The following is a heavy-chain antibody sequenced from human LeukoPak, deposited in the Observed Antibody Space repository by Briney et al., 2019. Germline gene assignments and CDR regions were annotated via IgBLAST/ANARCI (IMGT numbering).Heavy chain of an antibody. CDR1: GGTFSSYA. CDR2: IIPIFGTA. J-gene: IGHJ3*02. Sequence: ASVKVSCKASGGTFSSYAISWVRQAPGQGLEWMGGIIPIFGTANYAQKFQGRVTITPDESTSTAYMELSSLRSEDTAVYYCARDYYDSSGSFAAFDIWGQGTMVTVSS. CDR3: ARDYYDSSGSFAAFDI. D-gene: IGHD3-22*01. V-gene: IGHV1-69*01.